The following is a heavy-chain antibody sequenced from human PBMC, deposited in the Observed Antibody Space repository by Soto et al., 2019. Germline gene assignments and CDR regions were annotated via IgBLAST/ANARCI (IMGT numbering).Heavy chain of an antibody. Sequence: QVQLVESGGGVVQPGRSLRLSCAASGFTFSTYAMHWVRQAPGKGLEWVAVISYDGSNKYYADSVKGRFTISRDNSKNTLYLQMNSLRAEDTAVYYCARDIHPCYYGPYYYGMDVWGQGTTVTVSS. CDR2: ISYDGSNK. CDR1: GFTFSTYA. D-gene: IGHD3-10*01. J-gene: IGHJ6*02. V-gene: IGHV3-30-3*01. CDR3: ARDIHPCYYGPYYYGMDV.